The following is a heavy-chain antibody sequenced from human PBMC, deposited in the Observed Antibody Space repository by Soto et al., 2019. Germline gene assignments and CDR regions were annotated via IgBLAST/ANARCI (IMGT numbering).Heavy chain of an antibody. J-gene: IGHJ4*02. V-gene: IGHV5-51*01. Sequence: GESLKISCKGFGYRFTSYWIGWVRQMPGRGLEWMGIFYPGDSDTRYSPSFQGQVTISVDKSISTAYLQWSSLKASDTAIYYCAISSVAAAGFDYWGRGTLVTVSS. CDR1: GYRFTSYW. CDR2: FYPGDSDT. D-gene: IGHD6-13*01. CDR3: AISSVAAAGFDY.